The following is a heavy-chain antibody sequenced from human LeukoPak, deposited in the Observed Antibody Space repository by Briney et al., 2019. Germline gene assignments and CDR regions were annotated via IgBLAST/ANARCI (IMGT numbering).Heavy chain of an antibody. V-gene: IGHV1-2*02. CDR1: GYTFTGYY. CDR2: INPNSGGT. CDR3: ARTYYYDSSGYYYVSFDY. Sequence: ASVTVSCKASGYTFTGYYMHWVRQAPGQGLEWMGWINPNSGGTNYAQKFQGRVTMTRDTSISTAYMELSRLRSDDTAVYYCARTYYYDSSGYYYVSFDYWGQGTLVTVSS. D-gene: IGHD3-22*01. J-gene: IGHJ4*02.